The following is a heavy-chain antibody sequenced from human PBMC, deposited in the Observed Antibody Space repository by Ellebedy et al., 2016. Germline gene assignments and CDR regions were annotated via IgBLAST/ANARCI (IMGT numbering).Heavy chain of an antibody. CDR1: GFTFSSYA. J-gene: IGHJ4*02. D-gene: IGHD3-3*01. CDR3: AKGAIFGGAPMTLFDY. V-gene: IGHV3-23*01. CDR2: ISGSGGST. Sequence: GGSLRLSXAASGFTFSSYAMSWVRQAPGKGLEWVSAISGSGGSTYYADSVKGRFTISRDNSKNTLYLQMNSLRAEDTAVYYCAKGAIFGGAPMTLFDYWGQGTLVTVSS.